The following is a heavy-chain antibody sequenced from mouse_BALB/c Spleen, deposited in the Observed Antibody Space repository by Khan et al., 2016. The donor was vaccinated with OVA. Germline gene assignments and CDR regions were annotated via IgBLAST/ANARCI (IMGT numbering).Heavy chain of an antibody. Sequence: QVTLKESGPGILQPSQTLSLTCSFSGFSLTTSGMGVTWIRQPSGKGLEWLAHIYWDDEKRYNPSLKSRITISKDTSRNQVFLKITSVDTADTATYYCVRNLYDYDPWFAYWGQGTLVTVSA. CDR1: GFSLTTSGMG. V-gene: IGHV8-12*01. CDR2: IYWDDEK. D-gene: IGHD2-4*01. J-gene: IGHJ3*01. CDR3: VRNLYDYDPWFAY.